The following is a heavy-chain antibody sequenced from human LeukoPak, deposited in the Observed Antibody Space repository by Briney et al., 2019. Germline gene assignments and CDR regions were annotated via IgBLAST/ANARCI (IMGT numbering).Heavy chain of an antibody. D-gene: IGHD1-1*01. J-gene: IGHJ4*02. CDR1: GFTVSSNY. CDR3: ARESRPNYFDY. CDR2: IYSGGST. Sequence: GGSLRLSCAASGFTVSSNYMSWVRQAPGKGLEWVSVIYSGGSTYYADSVKGRFTISRDNSKNTLYLQMNSLRAEDTAVYYCARESRPNYFDYWGQGTLVTVSS. V-gene: IGHV3-53*01.